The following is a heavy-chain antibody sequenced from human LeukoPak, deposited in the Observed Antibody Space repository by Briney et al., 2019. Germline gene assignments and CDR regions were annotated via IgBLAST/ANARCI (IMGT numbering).Heavy chain of an antibody. CDR2: INHSGST. CDR3: AMRVVPSAPWFDP. V-gene: IGHV4-34*01. J-gene: IGHJ5*02. D-gene: IGHD2-2*01. CDR1: GGSFSGYY. Sequence: SETLSLTCAVYGGSFSGYYWSWIRQPPGKGLEWIGEINHSGSTNYNPSLKSRVTISVDTSKNQFSLKLSSVTAADTAVYYCAMRVVPSAPWFDPWGQGTLVTVSS.